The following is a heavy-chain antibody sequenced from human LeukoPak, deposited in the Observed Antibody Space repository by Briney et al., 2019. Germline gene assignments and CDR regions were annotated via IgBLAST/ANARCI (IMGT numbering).Heavy chain of an antibody. CDR3: ARERWLGY. D-gene: IGHD5-18*01. Sequence: SETLSLTCTVSGGSISSYYWSWVRQPPRKGLEWIGYIYYSGSTNYNPSLKSRVTISVDTSKNQFSLKVSSVTAADTAVYYCARERWLGYWGQGTLVTVSS. V-gene: IGHV4-59*01. CDR1: GGSISSYY. J-gene: IGHJ4*02. CDR2: IYYSGST.